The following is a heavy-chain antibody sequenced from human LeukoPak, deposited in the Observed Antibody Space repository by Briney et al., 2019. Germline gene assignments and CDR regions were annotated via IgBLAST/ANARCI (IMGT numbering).Heavy chain of an antibody. J-gene: IGHJ5*02. Sequence: GGSLRLSCAASGFTFSSYAMHWVRQAPGKGLEYVSAISSNGGSTYYANSVKGRFTISRDNSKNTLYLQMGSLRAEDMAVYYCASRYCSGGSCNWFDPWGQGALVTVSS. CDR3: ASRYCSGGSCNWFDP. D-gene: IGHD2-15*01. CDR1: GFTFSSYA. CDR2: ISSNGGST. V-gene: IGHV3-64*01.